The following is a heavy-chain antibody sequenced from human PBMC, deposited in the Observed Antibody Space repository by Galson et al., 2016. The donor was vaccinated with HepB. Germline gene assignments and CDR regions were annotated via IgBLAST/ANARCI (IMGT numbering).Heavy chain of an antibody. CDR2: VNSDGSST. D-gene: IGHD4-17*01. CDR1: GFAFSSHW. J-gene: IGHJ6*02. Sequence: SLRLSCAASGFAFSSHWMHWVRQVPGKGLVWVSRVNSDGSSTIYADSVRGRFTISRDNAKNMLYLEMNSLRAEDTALYYCVREDYGDDPVYYYYYGMDVWGQGTTVSVSS. CDR3: VREDYGDDPVYYYYYGMDV. V-gene: IGHV3-74*01.